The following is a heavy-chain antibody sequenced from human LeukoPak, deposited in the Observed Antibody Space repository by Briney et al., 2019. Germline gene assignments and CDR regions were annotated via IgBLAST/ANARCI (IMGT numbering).Heavy chain of an antibody. CDR3: ARATRYCSSTSCLYYFDY. CDR1: GYTFTSYD. V-gene: IGHV1-8*01. CDR2: MNPNSGNT. Sequence: ASVKVPCKASGYTFTSYDINWVRQATGQGLEWMGWMNPNSGNTGYAQKFQGRVTMTRNTSISAAYMELSSLRSEDTAVYYCARATRYCSSTSCLYYFDYWGQGTLVTVSS. J-gene: IGHJ4*02. D-gene: IGHD2-2*01.